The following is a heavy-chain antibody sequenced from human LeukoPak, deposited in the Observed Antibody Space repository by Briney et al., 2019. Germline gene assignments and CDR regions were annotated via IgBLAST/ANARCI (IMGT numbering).Heavy chain of an antibody. CDR3: ARDLYDFWSGYYTGGYFDY. CDR2: INPSGGST. D-gene: IGHD3-3*01. V-gene: IGHV1-46*01. J-gene: IGHJ4*02. CDR1: GYTFISYY. Sequence: ASVKVSCRASGYTFISYYIHWVRQAPGQGLEWRGIINPSGGSTSYAQKFQGRVTITADESTSTAYMELSSLRSEDTAVYYCARDLYDFWSGYYTGGYFDYWGQGTLVTVSS.